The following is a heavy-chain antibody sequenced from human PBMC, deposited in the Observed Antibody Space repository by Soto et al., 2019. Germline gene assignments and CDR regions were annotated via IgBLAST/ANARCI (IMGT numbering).Heavy chain of an antibody. CDR2: ISWDAGTT. CDR1: GFTFDDYT. J-gene: IGHJ4*02. CDR3: AKDREILATHFEN. D-gene: IGHD1-26*01. V-gene: IGHV3-43*01. Sequence: EVQLVESGGVVVQPGGSLRLSCAASGFTFDDYTMHWVRQPPGKGLEWVSLISWDAGTTFYTDSVKGRFTISRDNRKNSLFLQMNSLRSEDTAFYFCAKDREILATHFENWGQGTLVTVSS.